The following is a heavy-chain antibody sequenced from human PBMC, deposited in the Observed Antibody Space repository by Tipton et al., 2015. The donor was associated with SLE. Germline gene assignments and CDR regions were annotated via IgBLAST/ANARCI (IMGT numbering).Heavy chain of an antibody. Sequence: TLSLTCTVSGGSINSGYWNWIRQPPGKGLESVGYIYYSGSTNYNPSLKSRVTISVDTSKNQFSLKLTSVTVADTAVYYCAKGRGTSSGCLGYWGQGILVTVSS. D-gene: IGHD2-2*01. V-gene: IGHV4-59*01. CDR3: AKGRGTSSGCLGY. CDR2: IYYSGST. J-gene: IGHJ4*02. CDR1: GGSINSGY.